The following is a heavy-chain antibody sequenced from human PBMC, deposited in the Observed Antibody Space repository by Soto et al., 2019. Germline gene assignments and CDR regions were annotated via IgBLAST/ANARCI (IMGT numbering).Heavy chain of an antibody. V-gene: IGHV3-33*06. Sequence: QVQLVESGGGVVQPGRSLRLSCAASGFTFSSYGMHWVRQAPGKGLERVAVIWYDGSNKYYADSVKGRFTISRDNSKNTLYLQMNSLRAEDTAVYYCAHEQQLVFQHWGQGTLVTVSS. D-gene: IGHD6-13*01. CDR1: GFTFSSYG. CDR2: IWYDGSNK. CDR3: AHEQQLVFQH. J-gene: IGHJ1*01.